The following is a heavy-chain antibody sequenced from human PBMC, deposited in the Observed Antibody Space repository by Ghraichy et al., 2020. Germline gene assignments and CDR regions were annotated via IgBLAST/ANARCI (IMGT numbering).Heavy chain of an antibody. Sequence: GESLNISCEGSGFIFSSYGMHWVRQAPGKGLEWVAVISDDGSKTYYADSVKGRFTISRDNSRDTLYLQMSSLKTEDTAVYYCAKDLVTGAGYYTGWFLAHWGQGAPVTVSS. CDR2: ISDDGSKT. CDR1: GFIFSSYG. J-gene: IGHJ4*02. D-gene: IGHD6-19*01. V-gene: IGHV3-30*18. CDR3: AKDLVTGAGYYTGWFLAH.